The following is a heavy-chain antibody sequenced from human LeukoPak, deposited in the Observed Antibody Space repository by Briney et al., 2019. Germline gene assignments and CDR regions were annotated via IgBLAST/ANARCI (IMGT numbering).Heavy chain of an antibody. D-gene: IGHD3-10*01. CDR3: AVYGSGSYPVAFDY. CDR1: GFTFSSYG. V-gene: IGHV3-23*01. J-gene: IGHJ4*02. CDR2: ISGSGGST. Sequence: GGSLRLSCAASGFTFSSYGMSWVRQAPGKGLEWVSAISGSGGSTYYADSVKGRFTISRDNSKNTLYLQMNSLRAEDTAVYYCAVYGSGSYPVAFDYWGQGTLVTVSS.